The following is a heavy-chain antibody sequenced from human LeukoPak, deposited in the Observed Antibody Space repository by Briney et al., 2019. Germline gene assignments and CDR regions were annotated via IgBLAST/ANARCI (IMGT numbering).Heavy chain of an antibody. CDR1: GFIFSDYW. Sequence: PGGSLRLSCAPSGFIFSDYWFHWFRQTPGQGLVWVAAINRDGTGTSHADSVRGRFTVSRDNAKNTLYLQLNSLRADDTAVYYCARGLSYAVAYGDYWGQGTLVTVSS. CDR2: INRDGTGT. CDR3: ARGLSYAVAYGDY. V-gene: IGHV3-74*01. J-gene: IGHJ4*02. D-gene: IGHD6-19*01.